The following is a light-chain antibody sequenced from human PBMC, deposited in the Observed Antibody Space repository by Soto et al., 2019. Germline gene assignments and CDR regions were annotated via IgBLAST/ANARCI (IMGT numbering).Light chain of an antibody. CDR1: QTISSW. CDR3: QHYNSYSEA. J-gene: IGKJ1*01. Sequence: DIPMPQSPSTLSGSVGDRVTITCRASQTISSWLAWYQQKPGKAPKLLIYKASTLKSGVPSRFSGSGSGTEFTLTISSLQPDDFATYYCQHYNSYSEAFGQGTNVELK. V-gene: IGKV1-5*03. CDR2: KAS.